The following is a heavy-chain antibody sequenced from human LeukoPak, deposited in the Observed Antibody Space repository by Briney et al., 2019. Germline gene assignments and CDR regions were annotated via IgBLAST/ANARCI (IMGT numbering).Heavy chain of an antibody. D-gene: IGHD3-22*01. J-gene: IGHJ4*02. CDR3: ARASITMIVVTNDY. Sequence: ASVKVSCKASGYTFTSYGISWVRQAPGQGLEWMGWISAYNGNTNYAQKLQGRVTMTTDTSTSTAYMVLRSLRSDDTAVYYCARASITMIVVTNDYWGQGTLVTVSS. CDR1: GYTFTSYG. V-gene: IGHV1-18*01. CDR2: ISAYNGNT.